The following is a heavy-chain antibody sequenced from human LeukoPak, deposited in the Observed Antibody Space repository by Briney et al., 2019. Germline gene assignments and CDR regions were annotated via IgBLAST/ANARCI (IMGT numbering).Heavy chain of an antibody. V-gene: IGHV3-74*01. J-gene: IGHJ4*02. D-gene: IGHD3-3*01. CDR2: INSDGSST. CDR3: ARGGYDFWSGYFIEY. CDR1: GFTFSSYW. Sequence: GGSLRLSCAASGFTFSSYWMHWVRQAPGKGLVWVSRINSDGSSTSYADSVKGRFTISRDNAKNTLYLQMNSLRAEDTAVYYCARGGYDFWSGYFIEYWGQGTLVTVSS.